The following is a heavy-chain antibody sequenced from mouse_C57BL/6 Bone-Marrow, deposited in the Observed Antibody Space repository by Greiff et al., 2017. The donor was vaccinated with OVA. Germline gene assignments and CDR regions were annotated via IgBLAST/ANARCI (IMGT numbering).Heavy chain of an antibody. V-gene: IGHV5-6*01. J-gene: IGHJ3*01. CDR2: ISSGGSYT. CDR1: GFTFSSYG. CDR3: ARQAYYSNYVAWFAY. Sequence: EVQRVESGGDLVKPGGSLKLSCAASGFTFSSYGMSWVRQTPDKRLEWVATISSGGSYTYYPDSVKGRFTISRDNAKNTLYLQMSSLKSEDTAMYYCARQAYYSNYVAWFAYWGQGTLVTVSA. D-gene: IGHD2-5*01.